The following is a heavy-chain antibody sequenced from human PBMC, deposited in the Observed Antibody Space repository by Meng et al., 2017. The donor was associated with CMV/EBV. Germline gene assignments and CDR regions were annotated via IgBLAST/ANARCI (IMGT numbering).Heavy chain of an antibody. CDR3: ARARSRKGSSYIAAAGPQMDY. Sequence: VQLVHSGAEVKKPGASVKVSCKTSGYTFTSYYMHWVRQAPGQGLEWMGIINPSGGSTSYAQKFQGRVTMTRDTSTSTVYMELSSLRSEDTAVYYCARARSRKGSSYIAAAGPQMDYWGQGTLVTVSS. J-gene: IGHJ4*02. D-gene: IGHD6-13*01. CDR1: GYTFTSYY. CDR2: INPSGGST. V-gene: IGHV1-46*01.